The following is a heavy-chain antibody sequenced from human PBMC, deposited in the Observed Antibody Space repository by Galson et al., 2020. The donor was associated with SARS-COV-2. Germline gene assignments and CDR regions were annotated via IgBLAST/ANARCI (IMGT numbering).Heavy chain of an antibody. CDR1: GGSISSYD. CDR2: LYNSGST. CDR3: ARRVSRPGARAPSYFDY. Sequence: ASETLSLTCAVSGGSISSYDWTWIRQPPGKGLEWIAYLYNSGSTNYNPSLESRLTISVDTSKNQFSLKLTSVTAADTALYYCARRVSRPGARAPSYFDYWGQGTLVTVSS. J-gene: IGHJ4*02. V-gene: IGHV4-59*08. D-gene: IGHD6-6*01.